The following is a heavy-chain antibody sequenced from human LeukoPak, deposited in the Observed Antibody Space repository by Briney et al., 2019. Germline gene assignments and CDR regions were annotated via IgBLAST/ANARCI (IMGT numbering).Heavy chain of an antibody. D-gene: IGHD2-21*02. CDR1: GFTFSSYS. V-gene: IGHV3-21*04. Sequence: GGSLRLSCAASGFTFSSYSMNWVRQAPGKGLEWVSSISSSSSYIYYADSVKGRFTISRDNAKNSLYLQMNSLRAEDTAVYYCARRYCGGDCYAFDIWGQGTMVTVSS. J-gene: IGHJ3*02. CDR3: ARRYCGGDCYAFDI. CDR2: ISSSSSYI.